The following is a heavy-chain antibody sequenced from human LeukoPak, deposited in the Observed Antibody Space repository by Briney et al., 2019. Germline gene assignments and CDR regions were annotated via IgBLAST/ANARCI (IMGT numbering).Heavy chain of an antibody. CDR3: ARVAFPYSSSISWFDP. CDR1: GGSISSYY. Sequence: SETLSLTCTVSGGSISSYYWSWIRQPPGKGLEWIGYIYYSGSTNYNPSLKSRVTISVDTSKNQFSLKLSSVTAADTAVYYCARVAFPYSSSISWFDPWGQGTLVTVSS. V-gene: IGHV4-59*01. J-gene: IGHJ5*02. CDR2: IYYSGST. D-gene: IGHD6-6*01.